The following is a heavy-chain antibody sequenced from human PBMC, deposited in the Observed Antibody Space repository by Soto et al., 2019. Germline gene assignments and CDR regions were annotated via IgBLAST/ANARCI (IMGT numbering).Heavy chain of an antibody. V-gene: IGHV4-30-2*01. Sequence: PSETLSLTCGVSGDTISTGGYSWAWIRQPPGKALEWIGHTYHTGRTYYNPSLKNRVTIYLDTSKNQFSLNLNSVTAADTAVYYCASFFDSGGQGTLVTVSS. CDR3: ASFFDS. J-gene: IGHJ4*02. CDR1: GDTISTGGYS. CDR2: TYHTGRT.